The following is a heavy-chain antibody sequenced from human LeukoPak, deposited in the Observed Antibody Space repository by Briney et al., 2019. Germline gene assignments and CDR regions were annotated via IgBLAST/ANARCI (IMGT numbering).Heavy chain of an antibody. D-gene: IGHD2-8*01. CDR3: ARGGGYCTNNVCPPWFDP. Sequence: SETLSLTCSVYGGSFSGFYWNWIRQPPGKGLEWIGEINHSGSTHYSPSLKNRLSISVDPSKNQFSLKLSSVTAADTAVYYCARGGGYCTNNVCPPWFDPWGQGALVTVSS. CDR2: INHSGST. J-gene: IGHJ5*02. V-gene: IGHV4-34*01. CDR1: GGSFSGFY.